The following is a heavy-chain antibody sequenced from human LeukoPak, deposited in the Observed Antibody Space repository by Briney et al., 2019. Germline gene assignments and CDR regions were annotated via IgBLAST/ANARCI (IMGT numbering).Heavy chain of an antibody. CDR3: ARSQYLLNRDALDI. CDR2: IIPVFGTA. V-gene: IGHV1-69*13. J-gene: IGHJ3*02. Sequence: ASVKVSCKASGGTFSSYAISWVRQAPGQGLEWMGGIIPVFGTANYAQKFQGRVTITADESTSTAYMELSSLRSEDTAVYYCARSQYLLNRDALDIWGQGKMVTVSS. D-gene: IGHD1-14*01. CDR1: GGTFSSYA.